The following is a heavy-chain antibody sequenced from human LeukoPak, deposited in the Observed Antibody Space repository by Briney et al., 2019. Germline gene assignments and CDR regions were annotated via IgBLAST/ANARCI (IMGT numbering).Heavy chain of an antibody. CDR3: ARLRPLLDQLLFFALDS. V-gene: IGHV4-59*11. Sequence: SETLSLTCAVFNGSISSHFWTWVRQPPGRGLEWIGNIHSSGSTNYNPSLKSRVTMSPDTSKNQFSLKLTSVTAADTAIFYCARLRPLLDQLLFFALDSWGQGTLVTVSS. D-gene: IGHD4-23*01. J-gene: IGHJ4*02. CDR2: IHSSGST. CDR1: NGSISSHF.